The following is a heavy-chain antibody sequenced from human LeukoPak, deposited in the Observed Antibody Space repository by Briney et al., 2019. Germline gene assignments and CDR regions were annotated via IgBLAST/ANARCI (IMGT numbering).Heavy chain of an antibody. CDR2: ISSSSSTI. J-gene: IGHJ4*02. CDR3: ARDIGSDSRGY. D-gene: IGHD2-21*02. V-gene: IGHV3-48*01. Sequence: GGSLRLSCAASGFTFSPYTMTWVRQAPGRGLEWVSYISSSSSTIYYADSVKGRFTISRDNAKNSLYLQMNSLRAEDTAVYYCARDIGSDSRGYWGQGTLVTVSS. CDR1: GFTFSPYT.